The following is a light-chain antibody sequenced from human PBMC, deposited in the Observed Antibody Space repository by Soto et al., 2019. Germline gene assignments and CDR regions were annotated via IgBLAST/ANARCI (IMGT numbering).Light chain of an antibody. J-gene: IGLJ3*02. V-gene: IGLV2-14*01. CDR3: LSFATGNNWV. CDR1: TSDVGAYNY. CDR2: DLN. Sequence: QSALTQPASVSGSPGQSVTISCTGTTSDVGAYNYVSWYQHHPGKAPKLMIYDLNNRPSGISDRFSGSKSVNTASLTISGLQAEDEADYYCLSFATGNNWVFGGGTKLTVL.